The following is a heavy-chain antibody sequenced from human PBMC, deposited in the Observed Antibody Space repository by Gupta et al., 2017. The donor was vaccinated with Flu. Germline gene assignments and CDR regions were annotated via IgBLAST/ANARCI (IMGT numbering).Heavy chain of an antibody. CDR1: GDFY. CDR3: ARANSNVVYSYYMDV. CDR2: IYYSGTN. Sequence: GDFYWSWIRQSPGKGLEWIGYIYYSGTNYYSPSLNSRLIISVDTSMNQFSLKMRSVTAADTAIYYCARANSNVVYSYYMDVWGTGTTVTVSS. J-gene: IGHJ6*03. D-gene: IGHD4-4*01. V-gene: IGHV4-30-4*01.